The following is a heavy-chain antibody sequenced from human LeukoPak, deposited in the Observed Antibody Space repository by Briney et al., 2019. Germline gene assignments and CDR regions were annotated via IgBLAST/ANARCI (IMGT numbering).Heavy chain of an antibody. J-gene: IGHJ4*02. CDR3: ARDREGIAAAGSDY. Sequence: PGGSLRLSCAASGFTFSSYSMNWVRQAPGKGLEWVSSIRSSSSYIYYADSVKGRFTISRDNAKNSLYLQMNSLRAEDTAVYYCARDREGIAAAGSDYWGQGTLVTVSS. D-gene: IGHD6-13*01. CDR2: IRSSSSYI. V-gene: IGHV3-21*01. CDR1: GFTFSSYS.